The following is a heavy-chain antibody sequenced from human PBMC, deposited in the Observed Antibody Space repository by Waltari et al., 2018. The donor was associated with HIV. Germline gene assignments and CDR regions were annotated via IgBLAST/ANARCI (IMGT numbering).Heavy chain of an antibody. Sequence: QVQLQESGPGLVKPSETLSLTCTVSNGSISNYYWSWIRQPAGKGLDWIGGFYTRGSTNNTPSLTIQVTMSLDTSMNQFSRKLGSVTAADLAVYYCARCRRGSCNCFDYWCQGTLVTVSS. CDR1: NGSISNYY. D-gene: IGHD1-26*01. CDR2: FYTRGST. V-gene: IGHV4-4*07. J-gene: IGHJ4*02. CDR3: ARCRRGSCNCFDY.